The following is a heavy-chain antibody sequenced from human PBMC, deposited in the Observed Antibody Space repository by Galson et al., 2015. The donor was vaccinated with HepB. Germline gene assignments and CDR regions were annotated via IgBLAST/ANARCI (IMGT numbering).Heavy chain of an antibody. Sequence: QSGAEMKKPGESLRISCGASGYTFTNYWIGWVRQRPGKGLEWMGIIYPGASDTRYSPSFQGQVTISVDQSISTAYLQWRSLKASDTATYYCARGGGAFPIFDYWGQGTLVTVS. J-gene: IGHJ4*02. CDR2: IYPGASDT. V-gene: IGHV5-51*01. CDR3: ARGGGAFPIFDY. CDR1: GYTFTNYW. D-gene: IGHD2-21*01.